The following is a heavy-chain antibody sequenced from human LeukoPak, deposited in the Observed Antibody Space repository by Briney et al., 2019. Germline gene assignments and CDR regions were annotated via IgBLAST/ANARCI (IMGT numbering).Heavy chain of an antibody. CDR1: GGSISSGSYY. V-gene: IGHV4-61*02. CDR3: ARGATYYDSSGFYYYMDV. CDR2: VYTSGST. D-gene: IGHD3-22*01. J-gene: IGHJ6*03. Sequence: SETLSLTCTVSGGSISSGSYYWSWIRQPAGKGLEWIGRVYTSGSTNYNPSLKSRVTISVDTSKNQFSLKLSSVTAADTAVYYCARGATYYDSSGFYYYMDVWGKGTTVTVSS.